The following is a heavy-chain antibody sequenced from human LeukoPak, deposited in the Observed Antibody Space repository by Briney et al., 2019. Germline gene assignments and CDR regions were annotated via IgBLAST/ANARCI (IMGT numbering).Heavy chain of an antibody. CDR2: IGSGGYT. V-gene: IGHV3-23*01. J-gene: IGHJ4*02. CDR1: GFTLSNYD. CDR3: AKKLPEASYYFDF. D-gene: IGHD6-6*01. Sequence: GGSLRLSCIASGFTLSNYDMTWVRQTPGKGLEYVSSIGSGGYTFYAGSVKGRFSISRDISQNTVYLQMNSLRAEDTAMYFCAKKLPEASYYFDFWGQGTLVTVSS.